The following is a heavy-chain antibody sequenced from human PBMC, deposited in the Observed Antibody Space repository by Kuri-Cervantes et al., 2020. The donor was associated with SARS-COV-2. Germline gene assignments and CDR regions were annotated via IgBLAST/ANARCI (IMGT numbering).Heavy chain of an antibody. Sequence: GGSLRLSCAASGFTFSDYYMNWVRQAPGKGLEWVSSISSSSTIYYADFVKGRFTISRDNAKNSLYLQMNSLRAEDTAVYYCAKGFLNWFDPWGQGTLVTVSS. CDR1: GFTFSDYY. D-gene: IGHD2/OR15-2a*01. J-gene: IGHJ5*02. CDR3: AKGFLNWFDP. V-gene: IGHV3-69-1*01. CDR2: ISSSSTI.